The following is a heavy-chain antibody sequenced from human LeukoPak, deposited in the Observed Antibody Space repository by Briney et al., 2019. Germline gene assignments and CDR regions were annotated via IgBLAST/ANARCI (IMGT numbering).Heavy chain of an antibody. CDR1: GGTFSSYA. Sequence: SVKVSCKASGGTFSSYAISWVRQAPGQGLEWMGGIIPIFGTANYAQKFQGRVTITADESTSTAYMELSSLRSEDTAVYYCGSVRVSDSSGYYYYYYYMDVWGKGTTVTVSS. CDR3: GSVRVSDSSGYYYYYYYMDV. D-gene: IGHD3-22*01. J-gene: IGHJ6*03. V-gene: IGHV1-69*13. CDR2: IIPIFGTA.